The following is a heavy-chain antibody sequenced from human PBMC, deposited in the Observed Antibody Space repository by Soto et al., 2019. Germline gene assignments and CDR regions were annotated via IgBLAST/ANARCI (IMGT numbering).Heavy chain of an antibody. CDR1: GGSISSGGSS. V-gene: IGHV4-30-2*01. CDR2: IYHSGST. J-gene: IGHJ4*02. Sequence: QVQLQESGSGLVKPSQTLSLTCAVSGGSISSGGSSWSWIRQPPGKGLEWIGYIYHSGSTYYNPSLKSRVTISMDTSKNQFSLKLNSVTAADTAVYYCARGHDANNDWGQGTLVTVSS. CDR3: ARGHDANND. D-gene: IGHD2-8*01.